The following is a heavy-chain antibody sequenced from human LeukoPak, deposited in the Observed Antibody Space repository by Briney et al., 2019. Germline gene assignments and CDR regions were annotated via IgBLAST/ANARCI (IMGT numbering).Heavy chain of an antibody. Sequence: GGSLRLSCAASGFTFNSYEMNWVRQAPGKGLEWGSYISRSGNNIYYADSVKGRFTISRDNAKNSLYLQMNSLRAEDTAAYYCARDGYSYGHDAFDIWGQGTMVTVSS. CDR1: GFTFNSYE. CDR2: ISRSGNNI. D-gene: IGHD5-18*01. J-gene: IGHJ3*02. CDR3: ARDGYSYGHDAFDI. V-gene: IGHV3-48*03.